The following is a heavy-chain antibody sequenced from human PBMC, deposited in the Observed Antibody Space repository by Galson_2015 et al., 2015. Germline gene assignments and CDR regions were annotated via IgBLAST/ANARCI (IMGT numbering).Heavy chain of an antibody. CDR1: GFTFSSYA. V-gene: IGHV3-30-3*01. CDR2: ISYDGSNK. Sequence: SLRLSCAASGFTFSSYAMHWVRQAPGKGLEWVAVISYDGSNKYYADSVKGRFTISRDNSKNTLYLQMNSLRAEDTAVYYCARESAHNIGYYDSSGLVDYWGQGTLVTVSS. CDR3: ARESAHNIGYYDSSGLVDY. J-gene: IGHJ4*02. D-gene: IGHD3-22*01.